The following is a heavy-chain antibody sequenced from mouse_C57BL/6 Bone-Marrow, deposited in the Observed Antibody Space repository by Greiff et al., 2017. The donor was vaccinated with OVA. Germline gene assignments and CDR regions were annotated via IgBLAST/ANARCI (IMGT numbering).Heavy chain of an antibody. CDR1: GYSITSGYD. Sequence: EVKLVESGPGMVKPSQSLSLTCTVTGYSITSGYDWHWIRHFPGNKLEWMGYISYSGSTNYNPSLKSRISITHDTSKNHFFLKLNSVTTEDTATYYCARENRYYFDYWGQGTTLTVSS. CDR2: ISYSGST. V-gene: IGHV3-1*01. J-gene: IGHJ2*01. CDR3: ARENRYYFDY. D-gene: IGHD2-14*01.